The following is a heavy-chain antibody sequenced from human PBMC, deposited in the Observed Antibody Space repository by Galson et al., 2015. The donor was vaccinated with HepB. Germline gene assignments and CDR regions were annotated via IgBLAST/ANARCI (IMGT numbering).Heavy chain of an antibody. CDR3: AREWGYSSASDY. V-gene: IGHV1-69*13. D-gene: IGHD6-19*01. J-gene: IGHJ4*02. CDR2: ITPIFGTA. CDR1: GGSFSSYA. Sequence: SVKVSCKASGGSFSSYAISWVRQAPGQGLEWMGGITPIFGTANYAQKFQGRVTITADESTSTAYMELSSLRSEDTAVYYCAREWGYSSASDYWGQGTLVTVPS.